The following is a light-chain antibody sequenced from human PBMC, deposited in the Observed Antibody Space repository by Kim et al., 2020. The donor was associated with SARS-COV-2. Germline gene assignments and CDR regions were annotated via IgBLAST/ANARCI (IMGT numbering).Light chain of an antibody. Sequence: GQPKTISCTGPSSDVGGYNDVSWYQQHPVKAPKLMIYDVSKRPSGVSNRFSGSKAGNTASLTISGLQAEDEADYYCSSYTSSSTYVFGTGTKVTVL. V-gene: IGLV2-14*04. CDR3: SSYTSSSTYV. CDR2: DVS. CDR1: SSDVGGYND. J-gene: IGLJ1*01.